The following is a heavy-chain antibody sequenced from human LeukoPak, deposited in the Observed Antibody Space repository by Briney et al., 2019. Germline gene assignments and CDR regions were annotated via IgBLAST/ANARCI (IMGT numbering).Heavy chain of an antibody. D-gene: IGHD3-16*01. CDR1: GGSISSYY. CDR2: IYYSGST. Sequence: PSETLSLTCTVSGGSISSYYWSWIRQPPGKGLEWIGYIYYSGSTNYNPSLKSRVTISVYTSKIQFSLKLSSVTAADTAVYYCARVRKSRGGGNWFDPGGQGTLVTVSA. V-gene: IGHV4-59*01. CDR3: ARVRKSRGGGNWFDP. J-gene: IGHJ5*02.